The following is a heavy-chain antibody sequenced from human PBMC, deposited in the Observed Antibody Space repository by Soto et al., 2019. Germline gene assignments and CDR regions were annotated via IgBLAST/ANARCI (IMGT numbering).Heavy chain of an antibody. V-gene: IGHV4-30-4*01. CDR1: GGSISGGVHS. D-gene: IGHD2-8*01. J-gene: IGHJ2*01. CDR2: IFDSGST. CDR3: AREIMPLTNDWYFAL. Sequence: TLSLTCTVSGGSISGGVHSWSWIRQPPGKGPEWIGHIFDSGSTYYNPSLKSRLTISVDTSKNQFSLRLSSVTAAVTAVYYCAREIMPLTNDWYFALWGRGTLVTVSS.